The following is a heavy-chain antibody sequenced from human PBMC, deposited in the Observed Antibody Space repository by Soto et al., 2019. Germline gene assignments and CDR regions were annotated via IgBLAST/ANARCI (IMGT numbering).Heavy chain of an antibody. CDR3: ARSRNSAVADSFDF. D-gene: IGHD1-26*01. CDR2: ISRDGSHK. J-gene: IGHJ4*02. V-gene: IGHV3-30*04. Sequence: GGSLRLSCAASGFIFRNYAIHWVRQAPGKGLEWVAVISRDGSHKYYLDSVKGRFTISRDNSKDTVNLLMNSLRDDDSAMYYCARSRNSAVADSFDFWGQGTLVTVSS. CDR1: GFIFRNYA.